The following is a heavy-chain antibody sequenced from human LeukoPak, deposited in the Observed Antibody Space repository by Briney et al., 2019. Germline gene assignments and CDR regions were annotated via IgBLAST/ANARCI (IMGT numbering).Heavy chain of an antibody. Sequence: SETLSLTCTVSGGSISSYNWSWIRQPPGKGLEWIGYIYYSGSTNYNPSLKSRVTISVDTSKNQFSLKLSSVTAADTAVYYCARTSIAAAVFDYWGKGTLVTVSS. CDR3: ARTSIAAAVFDY. D-gene: IGHD6-13*01. V-gene: IGHV4-59*01. CDR2: IYYSGST. CDR1: GGSISSYN. J-gene: IGHJ4*02.